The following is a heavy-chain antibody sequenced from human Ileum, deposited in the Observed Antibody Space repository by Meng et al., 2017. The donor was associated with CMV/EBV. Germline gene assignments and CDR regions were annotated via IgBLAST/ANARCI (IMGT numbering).Heavy chain of an antibody. CDR2: IKSKTDDGTI. J-gene: IGHJ4*02. CDR1: GLTFSNAW. CDR3: TTARNDFWSGYYFSDY. Sequence: GESLKISCAVSGLTFSNAWMTWVRQAPGKALEWVGRIKSKTDDGTIDYAAPVKSRFTISRDDSKNTLYLQMNSLKTEDTAVYYCTTARNDFWSGYYFSDYWGQGTLVTVSS. D-gene: IGHD3-3*01. V-gene: IGHV3-15*01.